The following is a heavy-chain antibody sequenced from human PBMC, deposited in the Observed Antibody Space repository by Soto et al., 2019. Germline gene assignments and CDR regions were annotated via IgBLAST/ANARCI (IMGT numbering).Heavy chain of an antibody. Sequence: GGSLRLSCAASGFTFSIAWMNWVRQPPGKGLEWVGRIKSKTDDATTDYAAPVKDRFIISRDDSKNTLYLHMNSLKTEDTAVYSCATNHAMDVWGQGTTVTVS. CDR3: ATNHAMDV. CDR2: IKSKTDDATT. V-gene: IGHV3-15*07. CDR1: GFTFSIAW. J-gene: IGHJ6*02.